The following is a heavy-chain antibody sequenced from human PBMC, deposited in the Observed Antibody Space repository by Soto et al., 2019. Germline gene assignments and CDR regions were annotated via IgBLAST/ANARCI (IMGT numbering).Heavy chain of an antibody. D-gene: IGHD6-19*01. J-gene: IGHJ3*02. CDR2: ISFSGGST. CDR3: AKDRGGSVWLAGAFDI. CDR1: GFTLSTYA. Sequence: EVQLLESGGGLVQPGGSLRLSCVASGFTLSTYAMSWVRQAPGKGLEWVSVISFSGGSTYYADSVKGRFTISRDNSKNTLYVQMNSLRAEDTAVYYCAKDRGGSVWLAGAFDIWGQGTVVTVSS. V-gene: IGHV3-23*01.